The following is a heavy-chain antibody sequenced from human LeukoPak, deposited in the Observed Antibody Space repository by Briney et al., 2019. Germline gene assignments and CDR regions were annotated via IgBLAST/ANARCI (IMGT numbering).Heavy chain of an antibody. CDR3: AREGSSRGGYYYYGMDV. J-gene: IGHJ6*02. D-gene: IGHD6-13*01. CDR2: IYTSGST. Sequence: PSETLSLTCTVSGGSISSYYWSWIRQPAGKGLEWIGRIYTSGSTNYNPSLKSRVTMSVDTSKNQFSLKLSSVTAADTAVYYCAREGSSRGGYYYYGMDVWGQGTTVTVSS. V-gene: IGHV4-4*07. CDR1: GGSISSYY.